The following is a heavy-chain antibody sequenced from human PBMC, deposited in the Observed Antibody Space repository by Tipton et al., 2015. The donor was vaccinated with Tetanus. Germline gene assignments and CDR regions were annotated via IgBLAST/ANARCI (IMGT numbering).Heavy chain of an antibody. CDR1: GASIRGGTFY. CDR2: IYESGDT. CDR3: ARHQSGYFTPFDY. V-gene: IGHV4-39*01. D-gene: IGHD3-3*01. Sequence: TLSLTCTVSGASIRGGTFYWGWIRQPPGKGLEWIGSIYESGDTYYIPSLKSRVTISVDTSTNQFSLSLNSMAAADTGVYYCARHQSGYFTPFDYWGHGKLVTVSS. J-gene: IGHJ4*01.